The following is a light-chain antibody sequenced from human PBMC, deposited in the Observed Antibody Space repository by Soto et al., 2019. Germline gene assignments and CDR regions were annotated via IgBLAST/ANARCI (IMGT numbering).Light chain of an antibody. J-gene: IGKJ5*01. CDR3: QQSYSTPIT. V-gene: IGKV1-39*01. CDR1: QSISTY. Sequence: DIQMTQSPSSLSASVGDRVTITCRASQSISTYLNWYQQKPGKAPRLLIFAATRLQRGVPSRFTGSGSGTDFTLTINSLQPEDFASYYCQQSYSTPITFGQGTRLEIK. CDR2: AAT.